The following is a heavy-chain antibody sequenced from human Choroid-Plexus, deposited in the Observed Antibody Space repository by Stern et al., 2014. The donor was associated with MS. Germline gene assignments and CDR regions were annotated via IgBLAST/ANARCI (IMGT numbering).Heavy chain of an antibody. CDR1: GFTFGSCA. D-gene: IGHD2/OR15-2a*01. CDR2: VSYDGSNK. Sequence: VQLLESGGGVVQPGRPLRLYCVASGFTFGSCAMHWVRQAPGKGLEWVAGVSYDGSNKYYADSVKGRFTISRDNSQNTLYMQMSSLRPEDTAVYYCAKDRQYLTYFFDHWGQGSLVTVSS. J-gene: IGHJ5*02. V-gene: IGHV3-30*18. CDR3: AKDRQYLTYFFDH.